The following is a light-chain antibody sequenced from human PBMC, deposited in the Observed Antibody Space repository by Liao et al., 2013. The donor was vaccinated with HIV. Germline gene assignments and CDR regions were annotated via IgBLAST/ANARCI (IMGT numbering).Light chain of an antibody. J-gene: IGLJ2*01. CDR2: QDT. V-gene: IGLV3-1*01. Sequence: SYELTQPPSVSVSPGQTATITCSGDKLGNEYGCWYQQKPGQSPVLVIYQDTQRPSGIPERFSGSKSGNTATLTISGTHAIDEADYFCQVWDSTTHHLVFGGGTKLTV. CDR3: QVWDSTTHHLV. CDR1: KLGNEY.